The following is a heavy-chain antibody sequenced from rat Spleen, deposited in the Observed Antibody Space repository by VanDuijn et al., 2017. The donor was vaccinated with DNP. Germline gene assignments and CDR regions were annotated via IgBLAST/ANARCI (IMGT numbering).Heavy chain of an antibody. V-gene: IGHV5-46*01. J-gene: IGHJ4*01. D-gene: IGHD1-12*01. Sequence: EVQLVESGGGLVRPGRSMKLSCAASGFTFSSFPMAWVRQAPAKGLEWVATLSYNGGTPYYRDSVKGRFTISRDNAKSTLYLKMDSLRSEDTATYYCTRHRTIMPYYYAMDAWGQGASVTVSS. CDR1: GFTFSSFP. CDR2: LSYNGGTP. CDR3: TRHRTIMPYYYAMDA.